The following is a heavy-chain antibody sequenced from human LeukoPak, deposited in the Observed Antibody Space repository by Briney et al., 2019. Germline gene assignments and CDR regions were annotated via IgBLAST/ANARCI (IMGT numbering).Heavy chain of an antibody. CDR2: IRYDGSNK. CDR3: AKDHDSSGYHNFDY. J-gene: IGHJ4*02. V-gene: IGHV3-30*02. D-gene: IGHD3-22*01. CDR1: GFTFSSYG. Sequence: GGSLRLSCAASGFTFSSYGMHWVRQAPGKGLEWVAFIRYDGSNKYYADSVKGRFTISRDNSKNTLYLQMNSLRAEDTAVYYCAKDHDSSGYHNFDYWGQGTLVTVSS.